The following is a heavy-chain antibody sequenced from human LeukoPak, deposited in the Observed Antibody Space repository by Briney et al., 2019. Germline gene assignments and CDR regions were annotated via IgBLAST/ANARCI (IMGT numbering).Heavy chain of an antibody. Sequence: SVKVSCTASGGTFSSYAISWVRQAPGQGLEWMGGIIPIFGTANYAQKFQGRVTITADESTSTAYMELSSLRSEDTAVYYCARERCSGGSCYFDYWGQGTLVTVSS. J-gene: IGHJ4*02. CDR3: ARERCSGGSCYFDY. V-gene: IGHV1-69*01. CDR1: GGTFSSYA. CDR2: IIPIFGTA. D-gene: IGHD2-15*01.